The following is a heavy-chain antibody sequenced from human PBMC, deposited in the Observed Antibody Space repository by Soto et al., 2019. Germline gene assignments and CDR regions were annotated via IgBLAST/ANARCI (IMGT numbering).Heavy chain of an antibody. J-gene: IGHJ4*02. V-gene: IGHV1-69*02. D-gene: IGHD3-10*01. CDR2: FNPILSFS. CDR3: ATSFGSGSRAFDY. Sequence: QVQLVQSGAEVKKPGSSVKVSCKASGDTFNFYTINWVRQAPGLGLEWMGRFNPILSFSNSALKFQGRVTLTADKTAGTAYMVLISLRAEDTAIYYCATSFGSGSRAFDYWGQGALVTVSS. CDR1: GDTFNFYT.